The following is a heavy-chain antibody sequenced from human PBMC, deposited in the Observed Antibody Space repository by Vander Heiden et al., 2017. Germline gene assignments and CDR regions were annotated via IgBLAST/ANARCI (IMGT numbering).Heavy chain of an antibody. CDR1: GGSFSGYY. V-gene: IGHV4-34*01. CDR2: INHSGST. J-gene: IGHJ6*02. CDR3: ARGSTHYYYYYGMDV. Sequence: QVQLQQCGAGLLKPSEHLSFTCAVYGGSFSGYYWSWIRKAPGKGLEWIGEINHSGSTNYNPSLKSRVTRSVDTSKNQFSLKLSSVTAADTAVYYCARGSTHYYYYYGMDVWGQGTTVTVSS.